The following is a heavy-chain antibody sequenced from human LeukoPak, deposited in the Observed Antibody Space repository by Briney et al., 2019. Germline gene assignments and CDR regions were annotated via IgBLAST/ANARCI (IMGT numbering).Heavy chain of an antibody. CDR2: IYYSGST. V-gene: IGHV4-59*01. CDR3: ARGGGIAVAGFDY. J-gene: IGHJ4*02. D-gene: IGHD6-19*01. Sequence: SETLSLTCTVSGGSISSYYWSWIRQPPGKGLEWIGDIYYSGSTNYNPSLKSRVTISVDTSKNQFSLMLSSVTAADTAVYYCARGGGIAVAGFDYWGQGTLVTVSS. CDR1: GGSISSYY.